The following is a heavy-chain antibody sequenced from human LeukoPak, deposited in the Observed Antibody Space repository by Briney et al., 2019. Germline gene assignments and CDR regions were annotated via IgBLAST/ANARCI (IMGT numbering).Heavy chain of an antibody. CDR1: GFTFSSYS. D-gene: IGHD3-3*01. J-gene: IGHJ4*02. V-gene: IGHV3-21*01. CDR2: ISSSSSYI. CDR3: ARDNGFLEWLFLY. Sequence: GGPLRLSCAASGFTFSSYSLNWVRKAPGKGLEWVSSISSSSSYIYYADSVKGRFTISRDNVKNSLYLQMNSLRAEDAAVYYCARDNGFLEWLFLYWGQGTLVTVSS.